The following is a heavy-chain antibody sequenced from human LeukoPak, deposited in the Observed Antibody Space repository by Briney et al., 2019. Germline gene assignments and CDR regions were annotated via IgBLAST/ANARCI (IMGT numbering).Heavy chain of an antibody. CDR3: ARAGYSSGWSRGERPAFDY. J-gene: IGHJ4*02. Sequence: SETLSLTCTVSGGSISSYYWSWIRQPPGKGLEWMGYIYYSGSGNYNPSLKSRVTISVDTSKNHFSLKLSSVTSADTAVYYCARAGYSSGWSRGERPAFDYWGQGTLVTVSS. CDR2: IYYSGSG. CDR1: GGSISSYY. D-gene: IGHD6-19*01. V-gene: IGHV4-59*08.